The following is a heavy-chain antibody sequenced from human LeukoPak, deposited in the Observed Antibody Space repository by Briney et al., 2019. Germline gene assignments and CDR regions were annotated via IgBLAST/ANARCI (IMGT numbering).Heavy chain of an antibody. J-gene: IGHJ6*03. Sequence: GGSVSVSCKASGYSFTGYYIHWVRQAPGQGVEGMGWISAYNGNTNYAQKLQRRVTLTTHTSTSTAYMELRSLRSDDTAVYYCAREAIYGSGSHYYYYLDVWGKGTTVTISS. CDR2: ISAYNGNT. CDR3: AREAIYGSGSHYYYYLDV. CDR1: GYSFTGYY. V-gene: IGHV1-18*04. D-gene: IGHD3-10*01.